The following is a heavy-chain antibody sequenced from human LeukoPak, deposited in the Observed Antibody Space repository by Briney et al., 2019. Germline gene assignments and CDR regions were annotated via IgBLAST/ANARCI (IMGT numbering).Heavy chain of an antibody. D-gene: IGHD6-19*01. V-gene: IGHV1-8*01. Sequence: ASVKVSCKASGYSFTSYDINWVRLATGQGLEWMGWLNPNSGNTGYAQKFQDRVTITRNTSINTAYMELSSLRSEDTAVYYCARMTVSGRDNWFDPWGQGTLVTVSS. CDR1: GYSFTSYD. J-gene: IGHJ5*02. CDR2: LNPNSGNT. CDR3: ARMTVSGRDNWFDP.